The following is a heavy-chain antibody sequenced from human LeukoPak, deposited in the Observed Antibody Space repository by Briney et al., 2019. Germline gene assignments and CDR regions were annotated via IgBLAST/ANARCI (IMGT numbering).Heavy chain of an antibody. J-gene: IGHJ4*02. Sequence: PGGSLRLSCAATGFTFSSYAMHWVRQAPGKGLEWVAVISYDGSNKYYADSVKGRFTISGDNSKNTLYLQMNSLRAEDTAVYYCARGAVAGSFFDYWGQGTLVTVSS. CDR1: GFTFSSYA. CDR2: ISYDGSNK. CDR3: ARGAVAGSFFDY. D-gene: IGHD6-19*01. V-gene: IGHV3-30*04.